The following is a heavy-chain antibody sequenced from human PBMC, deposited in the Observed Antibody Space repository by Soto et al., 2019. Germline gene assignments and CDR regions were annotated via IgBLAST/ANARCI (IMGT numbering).Heavy chain of an antibody. V-gene: IGHV1-2*02. CDR1: GYTFIGHY. CDR2: INPNSGAT. CDR3: ARDLVSTIGDFDY. J-gene: IGHJ4*02. Sequence: ASVKVSCKASGYTFIGHYIHWVRQAPGRGLEWMGWINPNSGATNSAQNFQGRVTMTRDTSLNTAYMELTRLTCDDTAVYFCARDLVSTIGDFDYWGQGTLVTVSS. D-gene: IGHD5-12*01.